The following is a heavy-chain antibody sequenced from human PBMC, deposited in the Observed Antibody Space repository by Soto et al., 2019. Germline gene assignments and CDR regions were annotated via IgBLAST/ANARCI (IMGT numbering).Heavy chain of an antibody. D-gene: IGHD1-26*01. CDR3: ATKGVGAGDFDY. J-gene: IGHJ4*02. CDR2: IIPIFGTA. Sequence: VQLVESGGGLVKPGGSLRLSCAASGGTFSSYAISWVRQAPGQGLEWMGGIIPIFGTANYAQKFQGRVTITADKSTSTAYMELSSLRSEDTAVYYCATKGVGAGDFDYWGQGTLVTVSS. V-gene: IGHV1-69*06. CDR1: GGTFSSYA.